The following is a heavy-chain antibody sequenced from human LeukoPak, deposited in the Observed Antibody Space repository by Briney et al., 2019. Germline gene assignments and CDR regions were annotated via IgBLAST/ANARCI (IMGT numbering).Heavy chain of an antibody. CDR1: GYTFTGYY. J-gene: IGHJ4*02. Sequence: ASVKVSCKASGYTFTGYYMHWVRQAPGQGLEWMGRINPNSGGTNYAQKFQGRVTMTRDTSISTDYMELGRLRSDDTAVYYCARYHGWQAFDYWGQGTLVTVSS. D-gene: IGHD6-19*01. V-gene: IGHV1-2*06. CDR3: ARYHGWQAFDY. CDR2: INPNSGGT.